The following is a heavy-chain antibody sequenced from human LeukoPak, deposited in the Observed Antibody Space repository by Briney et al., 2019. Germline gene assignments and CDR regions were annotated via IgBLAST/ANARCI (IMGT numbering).Heavy chain of an antibody. CDR3: AKDEGGSLEAPYPALDF. V-gene: IGHV3-23*01. D-gene: IGHD2-15*01. CDR1: GFTFSNYA. CDR2: ISGGGSP. J-gene: IGHJ3*01. Sequence: GGSLRLSCAASGFTFSNYAMFWVRQAPGKGLQWVAAISGGGSPYYSESVKGRFTISRDNSKNTLYLQMNSLRAEDTAIYYCAKDEGGSLEAPYPALDFWGQGTKVTVSS.